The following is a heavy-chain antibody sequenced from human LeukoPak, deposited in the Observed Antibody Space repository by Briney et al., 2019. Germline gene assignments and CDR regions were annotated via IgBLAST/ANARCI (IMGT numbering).Heavy chain of an antibody. CDR3: ARDQWGPLCFDY. D-gene: IGHD1-26*01. V-gene: IGHV4-39*07. CDR2: IYYSGST. CDR1: GGSISSSSYY. J-gene: IGHJ4*02. Sequence: TSETLSLTCTVSGGSISSSSYYWGWIRQPPGKGLEGIGSIYYSGSTYYNPSLKSRVTISVDTSKNQFSLKLSSVTAADTAVYYCARDQWGPLCFDYWGQGTLVTVSS.